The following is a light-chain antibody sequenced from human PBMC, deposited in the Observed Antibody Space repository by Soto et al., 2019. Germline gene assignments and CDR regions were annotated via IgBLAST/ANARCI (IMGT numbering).Light chain of an antibody. V-gene: IGKV3-11*01. CDR3: QKRKNWPLT. Sequence: EIVLTQSPATLSVSPGEGATLSCRASQNIDNYLGWYQQKPGQAPRLLIFAASNRATGFPARFSGRGSGTDFTLTISSLEPEDFAVYYCQKRKNWPLTFGGGTEVDIK. CDR1: QNIDNY. J-gene: IGKJ4*01. CDR2: AAS.